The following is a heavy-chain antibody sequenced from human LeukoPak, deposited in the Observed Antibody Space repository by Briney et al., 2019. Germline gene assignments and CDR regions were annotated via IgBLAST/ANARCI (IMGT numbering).Heavy chain of an antibody. V-gene: IGHV1-8*03. J-gene: IGHJ6*03. Sequence: ASVKVSCKASGYTFTGYYMHWVRQAPGQGLEWMGWINPNSGNTGYAQKFQGGVTITRNTSISTAYMELSSLRSEDTAVYYCALSVGHTYYYYMDVWGKGTTVTISS. CDR2: INPNSGNT. CDR1: GYTFTGYY. D-gene: IGHD3-9*01. CDR3: ALSVGHTYYYYMDV.